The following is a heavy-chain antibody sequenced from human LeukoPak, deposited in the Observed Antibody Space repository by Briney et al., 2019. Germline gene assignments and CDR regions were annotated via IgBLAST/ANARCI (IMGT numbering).Heavy chain of an antibody. CDR1: GGSISGGGYS. D-gene: IGHD3-10*01. V-gene: IGHV4-30-2*01. CDR2: IYDSGST. Sequence: PSETLSLTCAVSGGSISGGGYSWGWIRQPPGMNLEWIGYIYDSGSTYYNPSLKSRVTISIDRSKNQFSLKVNSVTAADTAVYYCARYGGSGTYFFDYWGQGTLVTVSS. J-gene: IGHJ4*02. CDR3: ARYGGSGTYFFDY.